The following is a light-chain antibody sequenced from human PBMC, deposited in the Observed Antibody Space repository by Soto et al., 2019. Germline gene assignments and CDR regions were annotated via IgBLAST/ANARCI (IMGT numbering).Light chain of an antibody. Sequence: DIQMTQSPSSLSASVGDRVTITCRASQSISSYLNWYQQKPGKAPKLLIYAASSLQSGVPSRFSGSGSGTDFTLTISSLQPEAFATYYCQQSYSTPLATFGPGTKVDIK. CDR2: AAS. J-gene: IGKJ3*01. CDR1: QSISSY. CDR3: QQSYSTPLAT. V-gene: IGKV1-39*01.